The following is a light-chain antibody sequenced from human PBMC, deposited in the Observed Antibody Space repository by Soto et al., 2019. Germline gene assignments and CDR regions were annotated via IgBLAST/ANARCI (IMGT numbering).Light chain of an antibody. J-gene: IGKJ1*01. CDR1: QSIRNY. CDR2: GAY. V-gene: IGKV1-5*01. Sequence: DIQMTQSPPTLSASVGDRVTITCRASQSIRNYLAWYQQMPGKAPKLLIYGAYNLQTGVPSRFSGSGSGTEFTLTISSLQPEDFATYFCQHHNSYSQTFGQGTKVEIK. CDR3: QHHNSYSQT.